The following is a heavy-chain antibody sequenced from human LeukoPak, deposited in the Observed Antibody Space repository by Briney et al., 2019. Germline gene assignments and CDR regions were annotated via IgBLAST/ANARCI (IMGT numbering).Heavy chain of an antibody. Sequence: GGSLRLSSAASRFIFTTYAMIWVRPAPGKGLEWVSTICGGGGSTFYADSVKGRFSIFRVNSKNTLYLQMNSLRAEDTAIYYCAKDMSDYTNFPVVWGQGTTVTVSS. J-gene: IGHJ6*01. CDR2: ICGGGGST. V-gene: IGHV3-23*01. D-gene: IGHD4-11*01. CDR3: AKDMSDYTNFPVV. CDR1: RFIFTTYA.